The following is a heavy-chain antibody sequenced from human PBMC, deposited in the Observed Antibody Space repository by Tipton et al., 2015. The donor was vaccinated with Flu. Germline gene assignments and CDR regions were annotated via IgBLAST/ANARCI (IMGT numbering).Heavy chain of an antibody. CDR1: GFTFGSYA. CDR2: IIYDGGQR. J-gene: IGHJ4*02. D-gene: IGHD3-22*01. CDR3: ARGPHLRDRLDY. V-gene: IGHV3-30-3*01. Sequence: SLRLSCSASGFTFGSYAMHWVRQAPGKGLEWVAVIIYDGGQRFYADSVRGRFIISRDNSKNTLFLQMNSLRPEDTAVYYCARGPHLRDRLDYWGQGTLVAVSS.